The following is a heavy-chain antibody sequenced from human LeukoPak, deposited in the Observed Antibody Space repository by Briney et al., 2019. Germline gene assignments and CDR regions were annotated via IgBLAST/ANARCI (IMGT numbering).Heavy chain of an antibody. D-gene: IGHD6-6*01. CDR1: GGTFSSYA. J-gene: IGHJ5*02. CDR2: IIPIFGTA. CDR3: ARYSSWSSWFDP. Sequence: SVKVSCKASGGTFSSYAISWVRQAPGQGLECIGGIIPIFGTATYAQKFQGRVTITADESTSTAYMELSSLRSDDTAVYYCARYSSWSSWFDPWGQGTLVTVSS. V-gene: IGHV1-69*13.